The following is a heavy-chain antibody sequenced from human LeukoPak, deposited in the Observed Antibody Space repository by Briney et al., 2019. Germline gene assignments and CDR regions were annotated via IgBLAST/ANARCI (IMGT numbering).Heavy chain of an antibody. V-gene: IGHV1-46*01. J-gene: IGHJ3*02. CDR3: ARDLRPYSYGCGSGAFDI. CDR2: INPSGGST. Sequence: GASVKVSCKASGYTFTSYYMHWVRQAPGQGLEWMGIINPSGGSTSYAQKFQGRVTMTRDTSTSTVYMELSSLRSEDTAVYYCARDLRPYSYGCGSGAFDIWGQGTMVTVSS. CDR1: GYTFTSYY. D-gene: IGHD5-18*01.